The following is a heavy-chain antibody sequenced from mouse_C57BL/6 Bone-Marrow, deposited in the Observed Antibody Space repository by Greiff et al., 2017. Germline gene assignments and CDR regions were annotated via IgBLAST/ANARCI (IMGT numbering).Heavy chain of an antibody. CDR2: IYPGSGST. Sequence: QVQLQQPGAELVKPGASVKLSCKASGYTFTSYWITWVKQRPGQGLEWMGDIYPGSGSTNYNEKFKSKATLTVDTSYSTAYMQLNSLTPEDSAVYYWARGSLSMDYWCQGTSVTVSS. J-gene: IGHJ4*01. V-gene: IGHV1-55*01. CDR3: ARGSLSMDY. D-gene: IGHD6-2*01. CDR1: GYTFTSYW.